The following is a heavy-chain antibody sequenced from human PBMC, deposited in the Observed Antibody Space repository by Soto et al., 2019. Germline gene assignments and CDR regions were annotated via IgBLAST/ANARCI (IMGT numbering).Heavy chain of an antibody. CDR3: ASKQPVLGDGFDI. CDR1: GFTLSDYY. V-gene: IGHV3-11*01. CDR2: ISSSGSTI. J-gene: IGHJ3*02. D-gene: IGHD6-13*01. Sequence: GGSLRLSCAASGFTLSDYYMSWIRQAPGKGLEWVSYISSSGSTIYYADSVKGRFTISRDNAKNSLYLQMDSLRAEDTAVYYCASKQPVLGDGFDIWGQGTMVTVSS.